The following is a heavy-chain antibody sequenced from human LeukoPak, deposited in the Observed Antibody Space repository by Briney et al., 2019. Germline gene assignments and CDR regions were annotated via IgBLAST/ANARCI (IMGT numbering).Heavy chain of an antibody. D-gene: IGHD3-22*01. CDR1: GYTLTELS. CDR3: ATADYDSSGYYFFDY. CDR2: FDPEDGET. V-gene: IGHV1-24*01. Sequence: ASVKVSCKVSGYTLTELSMHWVRQAPGKGLGWMGGFDPEDGETIYAQKFQGRVTMTEDTSTDTAYMELSSLRSEDTAVYYCATADYDSSGYYFFDYWGQGTLVTVSS. J-gene: IGHJ4*02.